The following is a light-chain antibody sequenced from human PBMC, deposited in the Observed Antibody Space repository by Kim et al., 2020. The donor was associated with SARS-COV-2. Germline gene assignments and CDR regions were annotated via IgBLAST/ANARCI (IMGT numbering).Light chain of an antibody. J-gene: IGKJ2*01. CDR3: QQYNNWPPLLYT. Sequence: EIVMTQSPATLSVSPGERATLSCRASQSVSSNLAWYQQKPGQAHRLLIYGASTRATGIPARFSGSGSGTEFTLTISSLQSEDFAVYYCQQYNNWPPLLYTFGQGTKLEI. CDR1: QSVSSN. CDR2: GAS. V-gene: IGKV3-15*01.